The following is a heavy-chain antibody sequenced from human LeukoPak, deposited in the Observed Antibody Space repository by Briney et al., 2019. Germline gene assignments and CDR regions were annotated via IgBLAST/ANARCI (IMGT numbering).Heavy chain of an antibody. CDR2: ISNSGGRT. J-gene: IGHJ4*02. CDR1: GITLSNYG. CDR3: AKRGVVIRVILVGFHKEAYYFDS. V-gene: IGHV3-23*01. Sequence: GGSLRLSCAVSGITLSNYGMSWVRQAPGKGLEWVAGISNSGGRTKYADSVKGRFTFSRDNPKNTLYLQMNSLRAEDTAVYFCAKRGVVIRVILVGFHKEAYYFDSWGQGALVTVSS. D-gene: IGHD3-22*01.